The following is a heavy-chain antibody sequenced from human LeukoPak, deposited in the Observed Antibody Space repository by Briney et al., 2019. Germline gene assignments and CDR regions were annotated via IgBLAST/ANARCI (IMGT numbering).Heavy chain of an antibody. CDR3: ARDPTRHHYDSSGYYHDY. J-gene: IGHJ4*02. CDR1: GFTFSSYG. CDR2: IWYDGSNK. Sequence: GGSLRPSCAASGFTFSSYGMHWVRQAPGKGLEWVAVIWYDGSNKYYADSVKGRFTISRDNSKNTLYLRMNSLRAEDTAVYYCARDPTRHHYDSSGYYHDYWGQGTLVTVSS. D-gene: IGHD3-22*01. V-gene: IGHV3-33*08.